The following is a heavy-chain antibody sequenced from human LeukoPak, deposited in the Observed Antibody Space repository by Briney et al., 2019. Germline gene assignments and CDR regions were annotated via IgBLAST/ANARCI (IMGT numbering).Heavy chain of an antibody. CDR3: AILIAVAGGSGDY. D-gene: IGHD6-19*01. CDR1: GFTVSSNY. J-gene: IGHJ4*02. CDR2: ISGSGGST. V-gene: IGHV3-23*01. Sequence: GGSLRLSCAASGFTVSSNYMSWVRQAPGKGLEWVSGISGSGGSTYYADSVKGRFTISRDNSKNTLYMQMNSLRAEDTAVYYCAILIAVAGGSGDYWGQETLVTVPS.